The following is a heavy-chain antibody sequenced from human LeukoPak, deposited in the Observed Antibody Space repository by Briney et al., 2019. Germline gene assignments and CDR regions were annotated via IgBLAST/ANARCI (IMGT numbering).Heavy chain of an antibody. CDR1: GGSFSGYY. CDR2: INHSGST. V-gene: IGHV4-34*01. J-gene: IGHJ4*02. CDR3: ARGSARFDY. Sequence: SETLSLTCAVYGGSFSGYYWSWIRQPPGKGLEWIGEINHSGSTNYNPSLKSRVTISVDTSKNQFSLKLSSVTAADAAVYYCARGSARFDYWGQGTLVTVSS. D-gene: IGHD3-3*01.